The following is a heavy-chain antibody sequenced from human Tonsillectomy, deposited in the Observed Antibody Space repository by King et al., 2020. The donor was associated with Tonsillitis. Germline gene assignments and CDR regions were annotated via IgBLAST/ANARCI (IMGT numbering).Heavy chain of an antibody. Sequence: VQLVESGGGLVQRGGSLRLSCAASGFTFSSYAMSWVRQAPGKGLEWVSVIYSGGSSTYYADSVKGRFTISRDNSKNTLYLQMNSLRAEDTAVYYCAKDMITLSHIVVVTASPLDYWGQGTLVTVSS. V-gene: IGHV3-23*03. D-gene: IGHD2-21*02. CDR1: GFTFSSYA. CDR3: AKDMITLSHIVVVTASPLDY. CDR2: IYSGGSST. J-gene: IGHJ4*02.